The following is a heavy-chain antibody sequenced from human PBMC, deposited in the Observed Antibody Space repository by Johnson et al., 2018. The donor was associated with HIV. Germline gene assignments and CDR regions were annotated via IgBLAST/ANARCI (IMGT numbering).Heavy chain of an antibody. CDR2: ISRSGTTI. CDR3: ARVHPAVAGNDAFDM. CDR1: GFTFSDYQ. J-gene: IGHJ3*02. Sequence: QMQLVESGGGLVKPGGSLRLSCAASGFTFSDYQMSWIRQAPGKGLEWVSYISRSGTTIYYADSVQGRFTVSSDNAKNSLYLQMNSLRADDTAVYYCARVHPAVAGNDAFDMWGQGTMVTVSS. D-gene: IGHD6-19*01. V-gene: IGHV3-11*04.